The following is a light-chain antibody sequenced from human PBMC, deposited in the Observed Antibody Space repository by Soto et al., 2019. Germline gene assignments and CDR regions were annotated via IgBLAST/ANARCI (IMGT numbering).Light chain of an antibody. CDR3: QQYDTSPST. CDR1: QSVSSSY. Sequence: EIVLTQSPGTLSLSPGERATLSCRASQSVSSSYLAWYQQQPGQAPSLLIYGASNRATGIPDRFSGSGSGTDFTLTISRLEPEDFAVYDCQQYDTSPSTFGQGTKLEI. CDR2: GAS. J-gene: IGKJ2*02. V-gene: IGKV3-20*01.